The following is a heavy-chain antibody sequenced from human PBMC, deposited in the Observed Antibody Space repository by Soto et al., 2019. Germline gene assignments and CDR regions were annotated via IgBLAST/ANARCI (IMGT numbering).Heavy chain of an antibody. Sequence: QVQLVQSGAEVKKPGSSVKVSCKASGGTFSSYAITWVRQAPGQGLEWMGGIIPIFGTANYAQKFQGRVTVTADESPPTDDMGLSSLRSEDTAVYYCARGGSGDYVYYYYYGMDVWGQGTTVTVSS. V-gene: IGHV1-69*12. J-gene: IGHJ6*02. CDR1: GGTFSSYA. CDR2: IIPIFGTA. D-gene: IGHD4-17*01. CDR3: ARGGSGDYVYYYYYGMDV.